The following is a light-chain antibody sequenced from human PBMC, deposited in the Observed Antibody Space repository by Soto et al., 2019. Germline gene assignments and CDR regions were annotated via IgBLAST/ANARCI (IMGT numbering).Light chain of an antibody. V-gene: IGLV2-11*01. Sequence: QSVLTQPRSVSGSPGQSVTISCTGTSSDVGGYDYVSWYQQHPGKAPKLMIYDVTKRPSGVPDRFSGSRSGNTASLTISGFQAEDDADYYCCSYAGTYTFYVFGTGTKVTVL. CDR3: CSYAGTYTFYV. CDR2: DVT. CDR1: SSDVGGYDY. J-gene: IGLJ1*01.